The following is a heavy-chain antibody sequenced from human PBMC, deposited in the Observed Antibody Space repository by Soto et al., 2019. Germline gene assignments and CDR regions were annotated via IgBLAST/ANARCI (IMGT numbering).Heavy chain of an antibody. J-gene: IGHJ4*02. D-gene: IGHD3-22*01. CDR1: GGSFSGYY. CDR2: INHSGST. V-gene: IGHV4-34*01. Sequence: QVQLQQWGAGLLKPSETLSLTCAVSGGSFSGYYWSWIRQPPGKGLEGIGEINHSGSTNYNPSLKSRVTISVDTSKNQFSLKLSSVTAADTAVYYCARVRRYDSSGYYVDGVDYWGQGTLVTVSS. CDR3: ARVRRYDSSGYYVDGVDY.